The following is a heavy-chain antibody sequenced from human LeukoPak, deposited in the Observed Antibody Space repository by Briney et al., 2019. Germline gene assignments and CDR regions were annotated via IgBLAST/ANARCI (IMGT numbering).Heavy chain of an antibody. CDR1: GFTFSSYS. Sequence: GGSLRLSCAASGFTFSSYSMNWVRQAPGKGLELVSFISSSSSYIYYADSVKGRFTISRDNAKNSLYLQMNSLRAEDTAVYYCARDRNLGSQFDYWGQGTLVTVSS. CDR2: ISSSSSYI. V-gene: IGHV3-21*01. CDR3: ARDRNLGSQFDY. D-gene: IGHD6-13*01. J-gene: IGHJ4*02.